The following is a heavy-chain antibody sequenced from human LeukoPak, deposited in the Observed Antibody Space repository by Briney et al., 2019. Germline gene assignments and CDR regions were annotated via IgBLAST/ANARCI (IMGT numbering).Heavy chain of an antibody. CDR2: ISGSGGRK. Sequence: HPGGSLRLSCAASGFAFSSNAMSWVRQAPGKGLEWVSAISGSGGRKDYADSVKGRFTISRDNPKDTLYQQMKNMIVEETAVYYGAKDRGRAICYYMDVWGKGTTVTVSS. CDR3: AKDRGRAICYYMDV. J-gene: IGHJ6*03. V-gene: IGHV3-23*01. CDR1: GFAFSSNA. D-gene: IGHD3-3*01.